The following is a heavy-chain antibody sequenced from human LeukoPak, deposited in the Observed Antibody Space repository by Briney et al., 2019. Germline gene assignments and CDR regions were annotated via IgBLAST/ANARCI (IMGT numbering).Heavy chain of an antibody. CDR1: GFTFTGYY. V-gene: IGHV1-2*02. CDR3: ARGAVAGRAPFDY. CDR2: INPNSGGT. J-gene: IGHJ4*02. D-gene: IGHD6-19*01. Sequence: GASVKVSCKASGFTFTGYYIHWVRQAPGQGLEWMGWINPNSGGTNYAQKFQGRVTMTRDTSISTAYMELSRLRSDDTAVYYCARGAVAGRAPFDYWGQGTLVTVSS.